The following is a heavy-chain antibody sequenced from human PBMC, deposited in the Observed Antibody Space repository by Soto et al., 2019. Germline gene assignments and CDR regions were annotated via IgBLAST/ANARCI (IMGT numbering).Heavy chain of an antibody. Sequence: GGFLRLSCAASGVTFNTYAMSWVRQAPGKGLEWVSIISGSGDTTFYADSVKGRFTISRDNAKNSLYLQMNSLRAEDTAVYYCAREGMTTASAYYYYYGMDVWGQGTTVTVSS. CDR1: GVTFNTYA. J-gene: IGHJ6*02. D-gene: IGHD4-17*01. CDR3: AREGMTTASAYYYYYGMDV. CDR2: ISGSGDTT. V-gene: IGHV3-23*01.